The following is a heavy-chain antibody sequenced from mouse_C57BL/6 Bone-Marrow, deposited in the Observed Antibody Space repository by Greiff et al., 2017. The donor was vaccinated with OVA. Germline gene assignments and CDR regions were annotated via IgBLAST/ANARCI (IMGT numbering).Heavy chain of an antibody. CDR3: ARDDGYFFEY. V-gene: IGHV1-76*01. Sequence: VQLQQSGAEVVRPGASVKLSCKASGYTFTDHYITWVKQRPGQGLEWIARIYPGSGNTYYNEKFKGKATLTAEKSSNTAYMQLSSLTSEDSAVYSCARDDGYFFEYWGQGTTLTVSS. D-gene: IGHD2-3*01. CDR2: IYPGSGNT. CDR1: GYTFTDHY. J-gene: IGHJ2*01.